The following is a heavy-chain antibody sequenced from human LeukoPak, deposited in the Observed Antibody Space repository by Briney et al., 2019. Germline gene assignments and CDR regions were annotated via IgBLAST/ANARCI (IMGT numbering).Heavy chain of an antibody. J-gene: IGHJ4*02. V-gene: IGHV1-2*02. Sequence: ASVKVSCKASGCTFTGYYMHWVRQAPGQGLEWMGWINPNSGGTNYAQKFQGRVTMTRDTSISTAYMELSRLRSDDTAVYYCARVRYDFWSGYYDYWGQGTLVTVSS. CDR2: INPNSGGT. CDR1: GCTFTGYY. D-gene: IGHD3-3*01. CDR3: ARVRYDFWSGYYDY.